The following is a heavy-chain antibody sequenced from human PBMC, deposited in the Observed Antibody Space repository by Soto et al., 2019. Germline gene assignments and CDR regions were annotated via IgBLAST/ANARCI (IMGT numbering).Heavy chain of an antibody. CDR1: GFIFSDYA. CDR2: ISASGGNI. Sequence: GGSLRLSCVASGFIFSDYAMTWVRQAPGKGLQWVATISASGGNIEYADSLKGRFTISRDNSKNSVYLQLSGLTADDTAVHYCAKVAGGLGYFDLWGRGTLVTVSS. J-gene: IGHJ2*01. V-gene: IGHV3-23*01. D-gene: IGHD3-16*01. CDR3: AKVAGGLGYFDL.